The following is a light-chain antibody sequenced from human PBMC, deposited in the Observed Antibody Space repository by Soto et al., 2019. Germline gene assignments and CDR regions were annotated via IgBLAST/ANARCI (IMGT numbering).Light chain of an antibody. CDR3: AAWDAGVSGPA. CDR1: SSNIVSKY. J-gene: IGLJ2*01. CDR2: RNN. V-gene: IGLV1-47*01. Sequence: QSVLTQPPSASGTPGQRVTISCSGSSSNIVSKYGYWYQQLPGTAPKLLMYRNNQRPSGVPDRFSGSKSGTSASLAISGLRSEDEADYYCAAWDAGVSGPAFGGGTKLTVL.